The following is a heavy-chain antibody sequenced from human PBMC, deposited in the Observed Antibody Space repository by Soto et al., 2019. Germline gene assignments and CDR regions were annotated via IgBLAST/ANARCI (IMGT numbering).Heavy chain of an antibody. CDR1: GFTFSSYS. Sequence: GGSLRLSCAASGFTFSSYSMNWVRQAPGKGLEWVSSISSSSSYIYYADSVKGRFTISRDNAKNSLYLQMNSLRAEDTAVYYCARGGQLLRYYYYYGMDVWGQGTTVTV. V-gene: IGHV3-21*01. CDR3: ARGGQLLRYYYYYGMDV. CDR2: ISSSSSYI. J-gene: IGHJ6*02. D-gene: IGHD6-13*01.